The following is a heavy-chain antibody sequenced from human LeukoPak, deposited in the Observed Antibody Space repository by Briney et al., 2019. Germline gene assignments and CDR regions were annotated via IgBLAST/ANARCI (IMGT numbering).Heavy chain of an antibody. CDR2: ISAYNGNT. CDR1: GYTFINYG. CDR3: ARDDGLTPFDY. Sequence: ASVKVSCKASGYTFINYGITWVRQAPGQGLEWMGWISAYNGNTNYAQKLQGRVTMTTDTSTSTAYMELRSLRSDDTAVYYCARDDGLTPFDYWGQGTLATVSS. V-gene: IGHV1-18*01. D-gene: IGHD4/OR15-4a*01. J-gene: IGHJ4*02.